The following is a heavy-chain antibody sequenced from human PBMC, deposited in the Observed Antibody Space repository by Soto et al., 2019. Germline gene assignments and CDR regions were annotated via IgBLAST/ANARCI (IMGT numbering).Heavy chain of an antibody. D-gene: IGHD1-20*01. Sequence: ILSCAASGFTFSRYGMHWVRQAPGKGLEWVAVISYDGSNKYYADSVKGRFTISRDNSKNTLYLQMNSLRAEDTAVYYCVKDRMAYNSVWDPFDIWGQGTMVTVSS. CDR2: ISYDGSNK. J-gene: IGHJ3*02. CDR1: GFTFSRYG. CDR3: VKDRMAYNSVWDPFDI. V-gene: IGHV3-30*18.